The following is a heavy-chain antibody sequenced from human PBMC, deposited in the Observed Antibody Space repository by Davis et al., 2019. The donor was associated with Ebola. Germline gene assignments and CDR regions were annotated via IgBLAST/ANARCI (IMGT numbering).Heavy chain of an antibody. D-gene: IGHD3-22*01. V-gene: IGHV3-30*18. J-gene: IGHJ4*02. CDR1: GFTFSSYG. CDR3: AKADSSGYYYVWSFDY. CDR2: ISYDGSNK. Sequence: GGSLRLSCAASGFTFSSYGMHWVRQPPGKGLEWVAVISYDGSNKYYADSVKGRFTISRDNSKNTLYLQMNSLRAEDTAVYYCAKADSSGYYYVWSFDYWGQGTLVTVSS.